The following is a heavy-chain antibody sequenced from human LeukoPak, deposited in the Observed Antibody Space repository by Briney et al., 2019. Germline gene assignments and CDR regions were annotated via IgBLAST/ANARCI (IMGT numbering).Heavy chain of an antibody. CDR3: ARHDSFIPY. D-gene: IGHD3-16*02. CDR1: GFTFSDDA. V-gene: IGHV3-23*01. CDR2: ISDSGGST. Sequence: QPGGSLRLSCVASGFTFSDDAMSWGRQAPGKGLEWVSGISDSGGSTYYADSVKGRCTISRDNSKTTVSLQMNNLRAEDTAVYFCARHDSFIPYWAQGTLVNVTS. J-gene: IGHJ4*02.